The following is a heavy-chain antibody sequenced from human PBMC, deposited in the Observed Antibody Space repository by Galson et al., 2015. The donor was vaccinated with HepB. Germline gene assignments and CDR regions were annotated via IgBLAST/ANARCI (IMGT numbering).Heavy chain of an antibody. Sequence: SLRLSCAASGFTFSIYGMHWVRQAPGKGLEWVTVISYDGNDKYYADSVKGRFTISRDNSKNTLYLLMNSLRAEDTAVYYCAKDLGFKAADYYFDDWGQGTLVTVSS. V-gene: IGHV3-30*18. CDR2: ISYDGNDK. CDR1: GFTFSIYG. CDR3: AKDLGFKAADYYFDD. D-gene: IGHD6-25*01. J-gene: IGHJ4*02.